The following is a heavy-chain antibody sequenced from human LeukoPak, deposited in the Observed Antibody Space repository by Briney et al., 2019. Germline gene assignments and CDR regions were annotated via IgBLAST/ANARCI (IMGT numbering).Heavy chain of an antibody. V-gene: IGHV3-11*04. CDR1: GFTFSDYY. D-gene: IGHD6-19*01. Sequence: GGSLRLSCAASGFTFSDYYMSWIRQAPGKGLEWVSSISSSGTTIYYADSVKGRFTISRDNSKNTLYLQMNSLRAEDTAVYYCARAPSSSGWYLGWFDPWGQGTLVTVSS. J-gene: IGHJ5*02. CDR2: ISSSGTTI. CDR3: ARAPSSSGWYLGWFDP.